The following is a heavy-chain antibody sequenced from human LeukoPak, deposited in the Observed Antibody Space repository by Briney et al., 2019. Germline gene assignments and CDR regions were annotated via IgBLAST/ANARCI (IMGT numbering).Heavy chain of an antibody. D-gene: IGHD4-17*01. J-gene: IGHJ5*02. CDR2: INAGNGNT. CDR1: GYTFTSYA. Sequence: GASVKVSCKASGYTFTSYAMHWVRQAPGQRLEWMGWINAGNGNTKYSQKFQGRVTITRDTSASTAYMELSSPRSEDTAVYYCARALTPRGITVTWFDPWGQGTLVTVSS. CDR3: ARALTPRGITVTWFDP. V-gene: IGHV1-3*01.